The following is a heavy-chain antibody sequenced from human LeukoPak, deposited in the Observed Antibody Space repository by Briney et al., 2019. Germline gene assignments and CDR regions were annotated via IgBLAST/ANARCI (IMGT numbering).Heavy chain of an antibody. V-gene: IGHV4-59*11. CDR2: IYYSGST. CDR3: ARGGIAARPTYVWFDP. Sequence: SETLSLTCTVSGGSISSHYWSWIRQPPGKGLEWIGYIYYSGSTNYNPSLKNRVTISVGTSKDQFSLKLSSVTAADTAVYYCARGGIAARPTYVWFDPWGQGTLVTVSS. J-gene: IGHJ5*02. D-gene: IGHD6-6*01. CDR1: GGSISSHY.